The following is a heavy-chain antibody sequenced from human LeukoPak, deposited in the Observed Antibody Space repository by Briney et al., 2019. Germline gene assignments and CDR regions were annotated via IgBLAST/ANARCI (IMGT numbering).Heavy chain of an antibody. Sequence: ASVKVSCKASGYTFTSYGISWVRQAPGQRLEWMGWINAGNGNTKYSQKFQGRVTITRDTSASTAYMELSSLRSEDTAVYYCARGRYSGSYYAAFDIWGQGTMVTVSS. D-gene: IGHD1-26*01. CDR2: INAGNGNT. CDR1: GYTFTSYG. J-gene: IGHJ3*02. V-gene: IGHV1-3*01. CDR3: ARGRYSGSYYAAFDI.